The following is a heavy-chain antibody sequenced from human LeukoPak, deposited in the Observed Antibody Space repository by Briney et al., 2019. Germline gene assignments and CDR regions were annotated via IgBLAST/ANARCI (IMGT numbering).Heavy chain of an antibody. CDR3: ASSPKGGYDSSGSYDY. J-gene: IGHJ4*02. Sequence: SETLSLTCTVSGGSISSSSYYWSWIRQPPGKGLEWIGYIYYSGSTNYNPSLKSRVTISVDTSKNQFSLKLSSVTAADTAVYYCASSPKGGYDSSGSYDYWGQGTLVTVSS. D-gene: IGHD3-22*01. V-gene: IGHV4-61*01. CDR2: IYYSGST. CDR1: GGSISSSSYY.